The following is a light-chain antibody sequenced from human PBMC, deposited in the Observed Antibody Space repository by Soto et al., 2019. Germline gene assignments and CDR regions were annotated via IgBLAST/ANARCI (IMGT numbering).Light chain of an antibody. J-gene: IGKJ4*01. CDR1: QTIGSTY. V-gene: IGKV3-20*01. Sequence: EIVLTQSPGTLSLSPGESATLSCRAAQTIGSTYLAGYQQKGGQPPKLLIYCTSTTATGIPDRFSGSGSGTDFSLTISRLEPEDVAVYYCQQYRSTEITFGGGSKVEI. CDR3: QQYRSTEIT. CDR2: CTS.